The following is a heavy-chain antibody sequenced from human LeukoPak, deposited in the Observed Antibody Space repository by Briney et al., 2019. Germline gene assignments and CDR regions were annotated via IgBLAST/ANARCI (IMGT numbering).Heavy chain of an antibody. CDR2: IYYSGST. Sequence: SETLSLTCTVSGGSISSYYWSWIRQPPGKGLEWIGYIYYSGSTNYNPSLKSRVTISVDTSKNQFSLKLSSVTAADTAVYYCAREGIRDAYYHYMDVWGKGATVTVSS. CDR3: AREGIRDAYYHYMDV. J-gene: IGHJ6*03. CDR1: GGSISSYY. V-gene: IGHV4-59*01. D-gene: IGHD6-13*01.